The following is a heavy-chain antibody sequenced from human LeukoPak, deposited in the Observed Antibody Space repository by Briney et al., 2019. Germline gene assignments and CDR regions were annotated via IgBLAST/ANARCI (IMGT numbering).Heavy chain of an antibody. CDR2: ISAYNVNT. CDR3: ARGARLRITLFGVVLRGFDY. CDR1: GYTCTSYG. J-gene: IGHJ4*02. V-gene: IGHV1-18*01. Sequence: GASVKVSCKASGYTCTSYGISWVLQAPGQGLEWMGWISAYNVNTNYAQKLQGRVTMTADTCPGAAYMELRRLRSDDTAVYYCARGARLRITLFGVVLRGFDYWRQGPLVTVSS. D-gene: IGHD3-3*01.